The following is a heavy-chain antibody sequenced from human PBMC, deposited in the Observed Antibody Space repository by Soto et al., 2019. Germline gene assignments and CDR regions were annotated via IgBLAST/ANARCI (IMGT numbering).Heavy chain of an antibody. CDR3: ARSQGGSSSLDIYYYYYYGMDV. V-gene: IGHV1-69*01. CDR1: GGTFSSYA. D-gene: IGHD2-15*01. Sequence: QVQLVQSGAEVKKPGSSVKVSCKAPGGTFSSYAISWVRQAPGQGLEWMGGVIPIFGTAKYAQKFKGRVTITADESTSTGYMELRSLRSEDTAVYYCARSQGGSSSLDIYYYYYYGMDVWGQGPTVTVSS. J-gene: IGHJ6*02. CDR2: VIPIFGTA.